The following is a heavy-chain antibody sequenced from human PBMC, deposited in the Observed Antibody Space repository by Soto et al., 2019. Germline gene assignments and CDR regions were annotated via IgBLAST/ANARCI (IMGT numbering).Heavy chain of an antibody. V-gene: IGHV3-23*01. CDR1: GFTFSSYA. Sequence: GSLRLSCAASGFTFSSYAMSWVRQAPGKGLEWVAAIGGTDGKTYYADSVKGRFTISRDNSENTLYLQMSRLRAEDTAVYFCAKGMFSSSPAAAGSFDYWGQGALVTVPQ. CDR3: AKGMFSSSPAAAGSFDY. J-gene: IGHJ4*02. CDR2: IGGTDGKT. D-gene: IGHD3-10*01.